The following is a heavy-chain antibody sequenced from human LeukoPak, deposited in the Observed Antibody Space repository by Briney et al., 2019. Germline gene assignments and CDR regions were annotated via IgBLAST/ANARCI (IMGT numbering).Heavy chain of an antibody. V-gene: IGHV3-7*01. Sequence: PGGSLRLSCAASGFTFSSYWMSWVRQAPGKGLEWVANIKQDGSEKYYVDSVKGRFTISRDNAKNSLYLQMNSLRAEDTAVYYCARDITVASFYDILTGSFDYWGQGTLVTVSS. D-gene: IGHD3-9*01. J-gene: IGHJ4*02. CDR1: GFTFSSYW. CDR2: IKQDGSEK. CDR3: ARDITVASFYDILTGSFDY.